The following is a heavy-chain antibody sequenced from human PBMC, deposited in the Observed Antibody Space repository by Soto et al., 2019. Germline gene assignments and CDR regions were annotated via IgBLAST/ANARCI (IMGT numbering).Heavy chain of an antibody. D-gene: IGHD1-26*01. Sequence: ASVKVSCKVSGYTLTELSMHWVRQAPGKGLEWMGGFDPEDGETIYAQKFQGRVTMTEDTSTDTAYMELSSLRSEDTAVYYCATVSWELRYFDYWGQGTLVTVSS. CDR1: GYTLTELS. CDR2: FDPEDGET. J-gene: IGHJ4*02. CDR3: ATVSWELRYFDY. V-gene: IGHV1-24*01.